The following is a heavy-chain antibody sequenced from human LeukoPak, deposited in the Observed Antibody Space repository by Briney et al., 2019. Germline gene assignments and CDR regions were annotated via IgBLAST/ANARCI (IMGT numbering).Heavy chain of an antibody. Sequence: GGSLRLSCAASGFTFSSYEMNWVRQAPGKGLEWVSYISSSGSTIYYADSVKGRFTISRDNAKNSLCLQMNSLRAEDTAVYYCAGEGYSPRDGYNFNFDYWGQGTLVTVSS. V-gene: IGHV3-48*03. CDR3: AGEGYSPRDGYNFNFDY. J-gene: IGHJ4*02. D-gene: IGHD5-24*01. CDR1: GFTFSSYE. CDR2: ISSSGSTI.